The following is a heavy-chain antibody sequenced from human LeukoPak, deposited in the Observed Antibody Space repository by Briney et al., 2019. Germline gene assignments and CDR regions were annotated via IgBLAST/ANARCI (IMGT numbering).Heavy chain of an antibody. CDR1: GFTFSSYA. CDR3: AKARDSSPADY. V-gene: IGHV3-30-3*01. J-gene: IGHJ4*02. D-gene: IGHD6-13*01. CDR2: ISYDGSNK. Sequence: GGSLRLSCAASGFTFSSYAMHWVRQAPGKGLEWVAVISYDGSNKYYADSVKGRFSISRDNSKNTLYLQMNSLRAEDTALYYCAKARDSSPADYWGQGTLVTVSS.